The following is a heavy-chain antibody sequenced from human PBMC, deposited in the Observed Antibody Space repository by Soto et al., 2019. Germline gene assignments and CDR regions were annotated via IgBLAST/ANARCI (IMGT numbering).Heavy chain of an antibody. J-gene: IGHJ6*02. V-gene: IGHV1-8*01. D-gene: IGHD3-22*01. CDR3: ARGEYYDSSGYLYYYYGMDV. Sequence: ASVKVSCKASGYTFTSYDINWVRQATGQGLEWMGWMNPNSGNTGYAQKFQGRVTMTRNTSISTAYMELRSLRSEDTAVYYCARGEYYDSSGYLYYYYGMDVWGQGTTVTVSS. CDR2: MNPNSGNT. CDR1: GYTFTSYD.